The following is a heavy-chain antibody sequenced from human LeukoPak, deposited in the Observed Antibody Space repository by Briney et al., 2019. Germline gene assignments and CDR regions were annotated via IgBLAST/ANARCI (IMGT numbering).Heavy chain of an antibody. CDR3: AREGSQSGSRHFDY. J-gene: IGHJ4*02. Sequence: SETLSLTCTVSGGSISSYYWSWIRQPAGKGLEWIGRTYNSGNTNSNPSLKSRVTMSVDTSNNQFSLKLSSVTAADTAVYYCAREGSQSGSRHFDYWGQGTLVTVSS. CDR2: TYNSGNT. D-gene: IGHD1-26*01. CDR1: GGSISSYY. V-gene: IGHV4-4*07.